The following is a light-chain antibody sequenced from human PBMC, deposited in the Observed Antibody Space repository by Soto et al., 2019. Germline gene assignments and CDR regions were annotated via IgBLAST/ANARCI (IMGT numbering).Light chain of an antibody. CDR1: QDISNS. CDR2: DAS. CDR3: HHYHSLPLT. J-gene: IGKJ4*01. Sequence: DIQMTQSPSSLSASVGDRVTITCQASQDISNSISWYQQRPGKAPKLVIHDASTLETGVPSRLSGSGSATEFTFTITTLQSEDIATYYCHHYHSLPLTFGGGTKVEIK. V-gene: IGKV1-33*01.